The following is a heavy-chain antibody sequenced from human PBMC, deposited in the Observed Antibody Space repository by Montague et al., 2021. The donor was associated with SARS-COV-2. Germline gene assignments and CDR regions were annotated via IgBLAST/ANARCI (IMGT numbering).Heavy chain of an antibody. D-gene: IGHD2-8*01. Sequence: SETLSLTCAVYGVSVTDYYWSWIRQPPGKGLEWVGEVLYNKGTNFNPSLKSRVAISVDTSKNQFSLRLTSVTAADTAFYYCVRHPQYDGFNGPPDVWDQGTLVTVSS. CDR2: VLYNKGT. CDR3: VRHPQYDGFNGPPDV. J-gene: IGHJ4*02. V-gene: IGHV4-59*08. CDR1: GVSVTDYY.